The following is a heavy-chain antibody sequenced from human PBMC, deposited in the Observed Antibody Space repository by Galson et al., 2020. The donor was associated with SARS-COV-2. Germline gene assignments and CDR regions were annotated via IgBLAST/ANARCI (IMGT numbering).Heavy chain of an antibody. J-gene: IGHJ6*03. D-gene: IGHD3-10*01. CDR2: ISAYNGNT. CDR1: GYTFTSYG. Sequence: ASVKVSCKASGYTFTSYGISWVRQAPGQGLEWMGWISAYNGNTNYAQKLQGRVTMTTDTSTSTAYMELRSLRSDDTAVYYCARASITMVQGVIITGYMDVWGKGTTVTVSS. V-gene: IGHV1-18*01. CDR3: ARASITMVQGVIITGYMDV.